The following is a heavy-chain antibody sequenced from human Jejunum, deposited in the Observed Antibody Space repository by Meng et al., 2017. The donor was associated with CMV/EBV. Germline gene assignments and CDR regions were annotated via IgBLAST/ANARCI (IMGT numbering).Heavy chain of an antibody. Sequence: SGFTVTSIYLSWVRQAPGKGLEWVSTIYTGGSTFYTDSVEGRFVISRDTSKNTLYLQMNSLRPEDTAIYYCAKGEGRPHYYFDYWGQGTLVTVSS. CDR2: IYTGGST. CDR3: AKGEGRPHYYFDY. V-gene: IGHV3-53*01. J-gene: IGHJ4*02. D-gene: IGHD1-26*01. CDR1: GFTVTSIY.